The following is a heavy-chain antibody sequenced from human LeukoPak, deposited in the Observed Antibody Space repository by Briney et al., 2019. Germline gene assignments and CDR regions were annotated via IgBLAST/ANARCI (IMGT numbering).Heavy chain of an antibody. Sequence: PSETLSLTCTVSGGSISSGDYYWSWIRQPPGKGLEGIGYIYYSGSTYYNPSLKSRVTISVDTSKNQFSLKLSSVTAADTAVYYCARVLSSGRPEPNFDYWGQGTLVTVSS. CDR1: GGSISSGDYY. J-gene: IGHJ4*02. V-gene: IGHV4-30-4*01. CDR3: ARVLSSGRPEPNFDY. CDR2: IYYSGST. D-gene: IGHD6-19*01.